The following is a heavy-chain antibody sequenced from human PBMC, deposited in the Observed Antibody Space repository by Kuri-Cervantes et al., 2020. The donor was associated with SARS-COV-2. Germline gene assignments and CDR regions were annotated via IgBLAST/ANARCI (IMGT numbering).Heavy chain of an antibody. J-gene: IGHJ4*02. CDR2: IHPSGST. CDR1: GDSFSDSY. Sequence: SETLSLTCVVSGDSFSDSYWSWVRQPAGKGLEWIGRIHPSGSTNYNSSLESRVTMSIDTSKKQFSLNLSAVTAADTAVYYCAREYYDILTGHQLFDYWGQGTLVTVSS. V-gene: IGHV4-4*07. CDR3: AREYYDILTGHQLFDY. D-gene: IGHD3-9*01.